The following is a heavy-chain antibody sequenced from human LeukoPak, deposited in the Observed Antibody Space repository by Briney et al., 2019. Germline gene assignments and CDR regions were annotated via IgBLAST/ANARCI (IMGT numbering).Heavy chain of an antibody. Sequence: PGGSLRLSCAASGFTFSSYAMSWVRQAPGKGLEWVSAISGSGGSTYYADSVKGRFTISRDNSKNTLYLQMNSLRAEDAAVYYCAKAGRGWYYFDYWGQGTLVTVSS. CDR2: ISGSGGST. V-gene: IGHV3-23*01. CDR3: AKAGRGWYYFDY. J-gene: IGHJ4*02. CDR1: GFTFSSYA. D-gene: IGHD6-19*01.